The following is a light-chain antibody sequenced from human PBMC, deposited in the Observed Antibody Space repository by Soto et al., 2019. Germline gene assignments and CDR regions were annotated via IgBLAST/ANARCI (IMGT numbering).Light chain of an antibody. J-gene: IGKJ2*01. V-gene: IGKV3-20*01. Sequence: EIVLTQSPGTLSLSPGERATLSCRASQSVTSSYLAWYQQKPGQAPRLLIYGASIRATGVPDRFSGSGSGTDFALTITILEPEDFIVYYCQQYGTSPLMYTFGQGTKLGIK. CDR2: GAS. CDR1: QSVTSSY. CDR3: QQYGTSPLMYT.